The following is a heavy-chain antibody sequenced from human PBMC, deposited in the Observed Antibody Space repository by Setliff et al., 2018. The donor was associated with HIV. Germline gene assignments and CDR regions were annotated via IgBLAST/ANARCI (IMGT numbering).Heavy chain of an antibody. CDR3: ARENDILSGFNIHGFDY. V-gene: IGHV1-2*06. D-gene: IGHD3-9*01. J-gene: IGHJ4*02. CDR1: GYTFTSYP. Sequence: ASVKVSCKASGYTFTSYPMHWVRQAPGQGLEWMGRINPNTGDTNYAQKFQGRVTMTRDTAISTAYVELSSLRSDDTAVYYCARENDILSGFNIHGFDYWGQGTLVTVSS. CDR2: INPNTGDT.